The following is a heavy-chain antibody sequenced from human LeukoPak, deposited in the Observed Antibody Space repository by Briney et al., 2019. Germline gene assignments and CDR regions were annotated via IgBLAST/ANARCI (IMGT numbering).Heavy chain of an antibody. D-gene: IGHD3-22*01. V-gene: IGHV5-51*01. J-gene: IGHJ5*02. Sequence: GESLKISRKGSGYSFTSYWIGWVRQMPGKGLEWMGIIYPGDSDTRYSPSFQGQVTISADKSISTAYLQWSSLKASDTAMYYCARQVNWDDSSGYYNHWGQGTLVTVSS. CDR1: GYSFTSYW. CDR3: ARQVNWDDSSGYYNH. CDR2: IYPGDSDT.